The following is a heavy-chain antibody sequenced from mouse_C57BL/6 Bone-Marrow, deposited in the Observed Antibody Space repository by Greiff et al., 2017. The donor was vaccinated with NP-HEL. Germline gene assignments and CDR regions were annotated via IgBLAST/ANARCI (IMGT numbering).Heavy chain of an antibody. CDR3: AQGEDYSAWFAY. J-gene: IGHJ3*01. D-gene: IGHD1-1*01. CDR2: IWRGGST. V-gene: IGHV2-5*01. Sequence: VKVVESGPGLVQPSQSLSITCTVSGFSLTSYGVHWVRQSPGKGLEWLGVIWRGGSTDYNAAFMSRLSITKDNSKSQVFFKMNSLQADDTAIYYCAQGEDYSAWFAYWGQGTLVTVSA. CDR1: GFSLTSYG.